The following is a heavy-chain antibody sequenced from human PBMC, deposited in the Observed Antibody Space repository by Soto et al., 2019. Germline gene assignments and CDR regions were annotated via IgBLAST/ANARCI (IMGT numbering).Heavy chain of an antibody. D-gene: IGHD6-13*01. Sequence: QVQLVESGGGVVQPGRSLRLSCAASGFTFSSYGMHWVRQAPGKGLEWVAVIWYDGSNKYYADSVKGRFTISRDNSKNTLYRQMNSLRAADTSVYYCALAAAPTGSFYGMDVWGQGTTVTVSS. CDR2: IWYDGSNK. J-gene: IGHJ6*01. CDR1: GFTFSSYG. V-gene: IGHV3-33*01. CDR3: ALAAAPTGSFYGMDV.